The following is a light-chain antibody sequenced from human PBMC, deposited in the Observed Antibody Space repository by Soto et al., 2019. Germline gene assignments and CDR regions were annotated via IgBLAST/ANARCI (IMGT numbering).Light chain of an antibody. CDR2: DVN. Sequence: QSVLTQPASVSGSPGQSITISCTGTSSDVGGYNYVSWYQQHPGKAPQLMIYDVNNRPSGVSDRFSGSKSGNTASLTISGLQAEDEADYYCSSYTSSSTLVFGGGTQLTVL. J-gene: IGLJ2*01. CDR3: SSYTSSSTLV. CDR1: SSDVGGYNY. V-gene: IGLV2-14*01.